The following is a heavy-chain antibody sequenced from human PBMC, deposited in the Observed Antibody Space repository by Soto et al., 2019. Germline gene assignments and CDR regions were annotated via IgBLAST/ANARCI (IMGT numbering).Heavy chain of an antibody. CDR2: INVYNGNT. D-gene: IGHD2-21*02. J-gene: IGHJ5*02. Sequence: ASVKVSCKSSGYTFTTYGISWVRQAPGQGLEWMGWINVYNGNTNYAQKFQGRVTMTTDTSENTLYLQMDSLRVDDTAMYYCVRAGVSGFNSDFYGAWLDPWGQGTQVTVSS. CDR1: GYTFTTYG. CDR3: VRAGVSGFNSDFYGAWLDP. V-gene: IGHV1-18*01.